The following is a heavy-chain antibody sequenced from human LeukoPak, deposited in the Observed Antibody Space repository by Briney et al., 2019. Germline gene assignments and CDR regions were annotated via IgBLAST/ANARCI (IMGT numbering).Heavy chain of an antibody. J-gene: IGHJ4*02. CDR1: GFTFTSYA. Sequence: GGSLRLSCAASGFTFTSYAMSWVRQAPGKGLEWVGRIKSKTDGGTTDYAAPVKGRFTISRDDSKNTLYLQMNSLKTEDTAVYYCTTGYSSHEQWGQGTLVTVSS. V-gene: IGHV3-15*01. D-gene: IGHD4-11*01. CDR2: IKSKTDGGTT. CDR3: TTGYSSHEQ.